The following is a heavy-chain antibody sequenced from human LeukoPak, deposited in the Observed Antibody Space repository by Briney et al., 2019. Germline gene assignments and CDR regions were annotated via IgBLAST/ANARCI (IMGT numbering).Heavy chain of an antibody. CDR2: INHSGRT. Sequence: SETLSLTCGVYGGSLSGYHWSWIRQPPGKGLDWIGDINHSGRTNNNPSLKSRVTISVDTSKNQFSLKLSSVTAADTAVYYCARLRRYYYDSSGPPDYWGQGTLVTVSS. J-gene: IGHJ4*02. D-gene: IGHD3-22*01. CDR3: ARLRRYYYDSSGPPDY. V-gene: IGHV4-34*01. CDR1: GGSLSGYH.